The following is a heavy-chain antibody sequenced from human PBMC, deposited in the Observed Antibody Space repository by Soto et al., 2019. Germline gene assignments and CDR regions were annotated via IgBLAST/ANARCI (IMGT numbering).Heavy chain of an antibody. CDR1: GGSISSYY. CDR2: IYYSGST. CDR3: ARDLQYYDILTGNSEYYFDY. J-gene: IGHJ4*02. Sequence: SETLSLTCTVSGGSISSYYWSWIRQPPGKGLEWIGYIYYSGSTNYNPSLKSRVTISVDTSKNQFSLKLSFVTAADTAVYYCARDLQYYDILTGNSEYYFDYWGQGIRVTVAS. D-gene: IGHD3-9*01. V-gene: IGHV4-59*01.